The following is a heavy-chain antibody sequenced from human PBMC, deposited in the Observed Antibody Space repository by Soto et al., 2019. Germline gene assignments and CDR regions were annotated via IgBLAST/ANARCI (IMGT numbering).Heavy chain of an antibody. J-gene: IGHJ6*02. CDR2: ISYDGSNK. V-gene: IGHV3-30-3*01. D-gene: IGHD3-3*01. Sequence: PGGSLRLSCAASGFTLSSYAMHWVRQAPGKGLEWVAVISYDGSNKYYADSVKGRFTISRDNSKNTLYLQMNSLRAEDTAVYYCARKTIFGVVSYYSMDVWGQGTTVTVSS. CDR3: ARKTIFGVVSYYSMDV. CDR1: GFTLSSYA.